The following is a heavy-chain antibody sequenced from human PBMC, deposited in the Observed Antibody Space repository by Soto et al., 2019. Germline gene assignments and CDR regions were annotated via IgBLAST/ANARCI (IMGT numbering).Heavy chain of an antibody. J-gene: IGHJ4*02. V-gene: IGHV4-34*02. Sequence: QVQLQQWGAGLLKPSETLSLTCAVFGGSLSGYYWSWIRQTPGKGLEWIGEITHSGTTNYHPSLKSRVTISVDTSENQFSLQLSSVTAADTAVYYCARGGRDGDNWRFGPYYWGQGTLVTVSS. D-gene: IGHD3-16*01. CDR2: ITHSGTT. CDR3: ARGGRDGDNWRFGPYY. CDR1: GGSLSGYY.